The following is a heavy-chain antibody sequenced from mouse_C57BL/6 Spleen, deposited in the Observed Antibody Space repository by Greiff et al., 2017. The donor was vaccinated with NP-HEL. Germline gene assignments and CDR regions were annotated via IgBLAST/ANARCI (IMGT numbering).Heavy chain of an antibody. CDR3: VSYDYDWYFDV. Sequence: VQLQQPGAELVKPGASVKLSCKASGYTFTSYWMHWVKQRPGQGLEWIGMIHPNSGSTNYNEKFKSKATLTVDKSSSTAYMQLSSLTSEDSAVYYCVSYDYDWYFDVWGTGTTVTVSS. V-gene: IGHV1-64*01. J-gene: IGHJ1*03. D-gene: IGHD2-4*01. CDR1: GYTFTSYW. CDR2: IHPNSGST.